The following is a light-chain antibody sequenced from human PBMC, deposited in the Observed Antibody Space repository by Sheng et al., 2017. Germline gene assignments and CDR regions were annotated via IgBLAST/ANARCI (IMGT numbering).Light chain of an antibody. J-gene: IGKJ4*01. Sequence: EIVLKQSPVTLSLSPGERATLSCRASQSVDSYLAWYQQRPGQPPRLLIYDASTRATGIPARFSGSGSGTDFTLTISSLEPEDFAVYYCQQRSSWPMAFGGGTKGGDQT. CDR3: QQRSSWPMA. V-gene: IGKV3-11*01. CDR2: DAS. CDR1: QSVDSY.